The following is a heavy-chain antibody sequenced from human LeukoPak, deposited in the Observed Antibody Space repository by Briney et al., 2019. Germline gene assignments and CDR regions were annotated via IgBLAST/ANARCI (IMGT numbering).Heavy chain of an antibody. J-gene: IGHJ4*02. D-gene: IGHD1-26*01. V-gene: IGHV4-59*08. CDR2: IHSSGST. CDR1: GGSISNSY. Sequence: RSSETLSLTCSVSGGSISNSYWSWIRQSPEKGLEWIGYIHSSGSTDYNPSLKSRVVVSVDTSKNQFSLKLYSVTAADTAVYYCARHGLKLVGASTIYFDNWGQGTLVTVSS. CDR3: ARHGLKLVGASTIYFDN.